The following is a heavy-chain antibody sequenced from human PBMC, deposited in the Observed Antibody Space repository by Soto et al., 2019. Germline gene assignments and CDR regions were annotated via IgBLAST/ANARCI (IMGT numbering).Heavy chain of an antibody. V-gene: IGHV3-53*02. J-gene: IGHJ6*02. CDR2: IYSGGST. D-gene: IGHD6-13*01. CDR1: GFTVSSNY. Sequence: EVQLVETGGGLIQPGGSLRLSCAASGFTVSSNYMSWVRQAPGKGLEWVSVIYSGGSTYYANSVKGRLTISRDNSKNTLYLQIHSRVADDTAVYYCAGSDSSSGHSTVYYYYYGMDVWGQGTTVTVSS. CDR3: AGSDSSSGHSTVYYYYYGMDV.